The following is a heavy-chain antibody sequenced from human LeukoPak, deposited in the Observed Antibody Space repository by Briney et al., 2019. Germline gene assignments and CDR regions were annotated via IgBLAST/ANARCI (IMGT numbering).Heavy chain of an antibody. CDR2: MNPNSGDT. CDR3: TRDMRGAAAADDAFDI. J-gene: IGHJ3*02. Sequence: GASVKVSCKASGYTFGSCDINWVRQATGQGLEWMGWMNPNSGDTGYAQNFQGRVTFTRDTSISIAYMELSSLRSEDTAVYYCTRDMRGAAAADDAFDIWGQGTMVTVSS. CDR1: GYTFGSCD. D-gene: IGHD6-13*01. V-gene: IGHV1-8*01.